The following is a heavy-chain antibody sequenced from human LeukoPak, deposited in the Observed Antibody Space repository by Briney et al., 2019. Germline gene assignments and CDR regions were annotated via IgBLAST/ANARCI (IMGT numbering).Heavy chain of an antibody. J-gene: IGHJ4*02. V-gene: IGHV3-21*01. D-gene: IGHD2-21*02. CDR2: ISSSSSYI. Sequence: GPSLTLSCAHSRFTFSSESMKWVPQAPGKRQKRDSSISSSSSYIYYADSVEGRFTISRDNAKNSLYLQMKSLRAEDTSVYYCARDTDSCCGGDCDRDYWGQGTLVTVSS. CDR1: RFTFSSES. CDR3: ARDTDSCCGGDCDRDY.